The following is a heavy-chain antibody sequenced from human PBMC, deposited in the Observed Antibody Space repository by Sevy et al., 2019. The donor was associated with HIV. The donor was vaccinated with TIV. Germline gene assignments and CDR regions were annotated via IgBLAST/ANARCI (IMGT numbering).Heavy chain of an antibody. CDR2: IWYDGSNK. Sequence: GGSLRLSCAASGFTFSSYGMHWVRQAPGKGLEWVAVIWYDGSNKYYADSVKGRFTISRDNSKNTLYLQMNGLRAEDTAVYYCARPQRPGGYCSGWRDHDAFDIWGQGTMVTVSS. D-gene: IGHD6-19*01. CDR3: ARPQRPGGYCSGWRDHDAFDI. V-gene: IGHV3-33*01. J-gene: IGHJ3*02. CDR1: GFTFSSYG.